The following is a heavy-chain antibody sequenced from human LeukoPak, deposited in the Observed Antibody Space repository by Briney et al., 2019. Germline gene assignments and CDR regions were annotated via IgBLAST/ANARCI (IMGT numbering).Heavy chain of an antibody. CDR3: ARAQPGWYYYDSSGYRNAFDY. Sequence: ASVKVSCKASGYTFTSYYMHWVRQAPGQGLEWMEIINPSGGSTNYAQKFQGRVTITADESTSTAYMELSSLRSEDTAVYYCARAQPGWYYYDSSGYRNAFDYWGQGTLVTVSS. V-gene: IGHV1-46*01. J-gene: IGHJ4*02. D-gene: IGHD3-22*01. CDR1: GYTFTSYY. CDR2: INPSGGST.